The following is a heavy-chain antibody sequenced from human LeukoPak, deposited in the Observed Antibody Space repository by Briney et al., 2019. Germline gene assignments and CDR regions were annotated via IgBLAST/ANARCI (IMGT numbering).Heavy chain of an antibody. J-gene: IGHJ3*02. CDR2: INHSGST. Sequence: SETLSLTCTVSGGSISSYYWSWIRQPPGKGLEWIGEINHSGSTNYNPSLKSRVTISVDTSKNQFSLRLSSVTAADTAVHYCARGGFSGYDFAFDIWGQGTMVTVSS. CDR1: GGSISSYY. V-gene: IGHV4-34*01. D-gene: IGHD5-12*01. CDR3: ARGGFSGYDFAFDI.